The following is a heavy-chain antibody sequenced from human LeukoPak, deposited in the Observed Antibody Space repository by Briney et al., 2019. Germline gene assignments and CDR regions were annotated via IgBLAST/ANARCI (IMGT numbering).Heavy chain of an antibody. Sequence: ASVKVSCKASGYTFSSFYLHWVQQAPGQGLEWMGIITPNTGDTTYAPKFQDRLIMTRDRSTSTVYMELHSLRSEDTAVYYCARSRNYYRVYFDNWGQGTPVPVSS. D-gene: IGHD3-10*01. CDR2: ITPNTGDT. CDR3: ARSRNYYRVYFDN. J-gene: IGHJ4*02. V-gene: IGHV1-46*01. CDR1: GYTFSSFY.